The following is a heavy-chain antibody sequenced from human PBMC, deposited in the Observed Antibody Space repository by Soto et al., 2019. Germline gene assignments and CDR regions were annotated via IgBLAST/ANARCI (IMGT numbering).Heavy chain of an antibody. CDR2: INHSGGT. CDR1: GGSFSGHY. V-gene: IGHV4-34*01. CDR3: ARGSVDTGDSSGFYKY. J-gene: IGHJ6*01. Sequence: PSETLSLTCAAYGGSFSGHYCSWIRQPPGKGLEWIGEINHSGGTSYNPSLKSRVTISVDTSKSQFSLKLTSVTAADRAVYYCARGSVDTGDSSGFYKYWGQGTPVTVSS. D-gene: IGHD3-22*01.